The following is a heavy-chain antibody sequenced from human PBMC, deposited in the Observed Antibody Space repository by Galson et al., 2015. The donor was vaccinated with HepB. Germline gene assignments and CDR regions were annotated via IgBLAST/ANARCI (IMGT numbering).Heavy chain of an antibody. Sequence: SLRLSCAASGFTFSSYGMHWVRQATGKGLEWVSAIGTAGDPYYPGSVKGRFTISRENAKNSLYLQMNSLRAGDTAVYYCAREMSGRYSGYETGAFDIWGQGTMVTVSS. CDR3: AREMSGRYSGYETGAFDI. V-gene: IGHV3-13*05. J-gene: IGHJ3*02. D-gene: IGHD5-12*01. CDR1: GFTFSSYG. CDR2: IGTAGDP.